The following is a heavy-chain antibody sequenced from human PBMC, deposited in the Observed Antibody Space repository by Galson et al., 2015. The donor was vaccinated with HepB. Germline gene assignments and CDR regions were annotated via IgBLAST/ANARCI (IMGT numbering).Heavy chain of an antibody. J-gene: IGHJ6*03. CDR1: GDSVSSSIYY. CDR3: ARELTATVTDYYYYYMDV. D-gene: IGHD4-17*01. V-gene: IGHV4-39*07. CDR2: IHSTGTA. Sequence: SETLSLTCTVAGDSVSSSIYYWGWIRQPPGKGLEWIGSIHSTGTAYYTPSLDSRVTLSVDTSKNQFSVTLTSVTAADTAIYYCARELTATVTDYYYYYMDVWGKGTTVTVSS.